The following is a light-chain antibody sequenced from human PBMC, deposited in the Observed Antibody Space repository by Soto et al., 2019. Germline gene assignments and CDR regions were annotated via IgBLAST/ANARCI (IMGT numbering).Light chain of an antibody. Sequence: SVLTQPASVSGSPGQSITISCNGTSSDVGGYNYVSWYQQHPGKVPKLMIYDVTNRPSGVSDRFSGSKSGNTASLTISGLQAEDEADYYCSSYTSSSTQVFGTGTKVTVL. CDR3: SSYTSSSTQV. CDR1: SSDVGGYNY. CDR2: DVT. V-gene: IGLV2-14*01. J-gene: IGLJ1*01.